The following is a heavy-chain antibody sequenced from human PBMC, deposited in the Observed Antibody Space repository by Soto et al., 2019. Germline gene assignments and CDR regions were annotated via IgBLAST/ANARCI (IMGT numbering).Heavy chain of an antibody. J-gene: IGHJ3*02. CDR3: ARGGSYSSSWDAFDI. V-gene: IGHV1-69*13. CDR2: IIPIFGTA. Sequence: VASVKVSCKASGGTFSRYAISWVRQAPGQGLEWMGGIIPIFGTANYAQKFQGRVTITADESTSTAYMDLSSLRSEDTAVYYCARGGSYSSSWDAFDIWGQGTMVTVSS. D-gene: IGHD6-13*01. CDR1: GGTFSRYA.